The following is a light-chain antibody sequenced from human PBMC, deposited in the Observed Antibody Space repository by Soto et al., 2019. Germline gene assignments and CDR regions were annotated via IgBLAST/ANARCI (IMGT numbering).Light chain of an antibody. J-gene: IGKJ1*01. CDR1: RGIRSE. V-gene: IGKV1-17*01. CDR2: AAS. Sequence: IQITQSPAAVSASVGDRVTITRRASRGIRSELSWFQQRPANAPTLLIFAASRLQSGVPSTYSGSGSGTEFTLTIRSLPPDDFDTYSCQQYESYSPWTFGQGAKVDIK. CDR3: QQYESYSPWT.